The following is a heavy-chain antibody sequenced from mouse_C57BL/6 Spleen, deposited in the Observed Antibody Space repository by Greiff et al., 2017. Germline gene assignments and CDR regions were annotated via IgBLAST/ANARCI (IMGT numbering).Heavy chain of an antibody. D-gene: IGHD1-1*01. CDR1: GYTFTSYW. J-gene: IGHJ2*01. Sequence: QVQLQQPGAELVKPGASVKLSCKASGYTFTSYWMHWVKQRPGQGLEWIGMIHPNSGSTNYNEKFKSKATLTVDKSSSTAYMQLSSLTSEDSAVYYCARNGTTVVANDYWGQGTTLTVSS. CDR3: ARNGTTVVANDY. CDR2: IHPNSGST. V-gene: IGHV1-64*01.